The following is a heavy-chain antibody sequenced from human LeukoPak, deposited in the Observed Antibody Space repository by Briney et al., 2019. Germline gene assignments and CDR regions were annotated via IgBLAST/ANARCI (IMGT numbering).Heavy chain of an antibody. J-gene: IGHJ4*02. D-gene: IGHD2-15*01. CDR1: GGSISSYY. Sequence: SETLSLTCTVSGGSISSYYWSWIRQPPGKGLEWIGYIYYSGSTNYNPSLKSRITISVDTSKNQFSLKLSSVTAADTAVFYCARGYCSGGSCYDYWGQGTLVTVSS. V-gene: IGHV4-59*01. CDR2: IYYSGST. CDR3: ARGYCSGGSCYDY.